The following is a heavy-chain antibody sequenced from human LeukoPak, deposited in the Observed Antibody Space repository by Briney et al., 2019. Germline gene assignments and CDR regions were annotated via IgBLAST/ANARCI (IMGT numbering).Heavy chain of an antibody. D-gene: IGHD6-13*01. CDR2: ISGSDNSA. CDR3: AKDRSAAAPYCFDY. Sequence: GGSLRLSCVASGLAVRNNAMNWVRQAPGKGLEWVSSISGSDNSAYFADSVKGRFTISRDNSKNTLSLQMNSLRAEDTAVYYCAKDRSAAAPYCFDYWGQGTLVTVSS. V-gene: IGHV3-23*01. J-gene: IGHJ4*02. CDR1: GLAVRNNA.